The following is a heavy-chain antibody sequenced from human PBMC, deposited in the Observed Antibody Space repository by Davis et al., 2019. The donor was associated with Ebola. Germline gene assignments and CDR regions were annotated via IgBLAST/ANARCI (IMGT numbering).Heavy chain of an antibody. CDR1: GYSFTSYW. CDR3: ARGSPEYCSGGSCYGFLFDY. Sequence: KVSCKGSGYSFTSYWIGWVRQMPGKGLEWMGIIYPGDSDTRYSPSFQGQVAIPADKSISTAYLQWSSLKASDTAMYYCARGSPEYCSGGSCYGFLFDYWGQGTLVTVSS. CDR2: IYPGDSDT. V-gene: IGHV5-51*01. D-gene: IGHD2-15*01. J-gene: IGHJ4*02.